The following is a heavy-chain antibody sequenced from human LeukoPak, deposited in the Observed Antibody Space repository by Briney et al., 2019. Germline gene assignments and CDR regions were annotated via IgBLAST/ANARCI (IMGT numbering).Heavy chain of an antibody. J-gene: IGHJ6*03. CDR1: GGSISSYY. CDR2: IYTSGST. CDR3: ARDTGPRDFYYYYYMDV. V-gene: IGHV4-4*07. D-gene: IGHD3-3*01. Sequence: SETLSLTCTASGGSISSYYWSWIRQPAGKGLEWIGRIYTSGSTNYNPSLKSRVTMSVDTSKDQFSLKLSSVTAADTAVYHCARDTGPRDFYYYYYMDVWGKGTTVTVSS.